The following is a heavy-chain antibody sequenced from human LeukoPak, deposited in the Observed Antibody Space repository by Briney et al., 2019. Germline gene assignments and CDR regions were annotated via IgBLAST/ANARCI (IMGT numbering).Heavy chain of an antibody. CDR3: ARYGGAAAGHAFDI. CDR1: GFTFSSYA. CDR2: ISHDGSNK. Sequence: PGGSLRLSCAASGFTFSSYAMHWVRQAPGKGLEWVAVISHDGSNKYYADSVKGRFTISRDNSKNTLYLQMNSLRTEDTAVYYCARYGGAAAGHAFDIWGQGTMVTVSS. V-gene: IGHV3-30-3*01. J-gene: IGHJ3*02. D-gene: IGHD6-13*01.